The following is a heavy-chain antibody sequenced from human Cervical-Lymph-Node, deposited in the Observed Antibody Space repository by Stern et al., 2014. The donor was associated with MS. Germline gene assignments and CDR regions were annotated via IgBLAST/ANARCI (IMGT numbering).Heavy chain of an antibody. D-gene: IGHD6-19*01. Sequence: MQLVESGAEVKKPGASVKVSCKASGYTFTNYGISWVRQAPGQGLEWMGWISGYNGDTEYARNLQGRVTMTTDTSTSTAYLELRSLRSDDTAVYYCARDSEQWLVQGAFDIWGQGTMVTVSS. V-gene: IGHV1-18*01. CDR3: ARDSEQWLVQGAFDI. CDR1: GYTFTNYG. J-gene: IGHJ3*02. CDR2: ISGYNGDT.